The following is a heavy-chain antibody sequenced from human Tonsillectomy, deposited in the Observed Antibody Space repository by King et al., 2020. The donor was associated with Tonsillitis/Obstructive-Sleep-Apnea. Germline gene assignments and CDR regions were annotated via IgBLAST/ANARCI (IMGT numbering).Heavy chain of an antibody. CDR3: GXXXNTXTFXX. V-gene: IGHV3-33*01. CDR2: XWYDGSNK. D-gene: IGHD1/OR15-1a*01. Sequence: VQLVESGGGVVQPGRSLRVSCAASGFTFSRHGMHWVRQAPGXGLEWVAVXWYDGSNKYXAXXVKGRFTXSRDNSRNTLYLQMNSLRAEDTAVYYCGXXXNTXTFXXWGQXTXVTVFS. CDR1: GFTFSRHG. J-gene: IGHJ3*01.